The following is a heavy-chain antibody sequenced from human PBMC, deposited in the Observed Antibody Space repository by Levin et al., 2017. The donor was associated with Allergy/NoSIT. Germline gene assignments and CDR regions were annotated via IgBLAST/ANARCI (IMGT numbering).Heavy chain of an antibody. CDR3: AKDLSAVPAANYYYGMDV. D-gene: IGHD2-2*01. CDR1: GFTFRNFA. V-gene: IGHV3-23*01. CDR2: ISDSGGSM. J-gene: IGHJ6*02. Sequence: SCAASGFTFRNFAMSWVRQAPGKGLEWVSGISDSGGSMYNAESVKGRFTISRDNSKSTLYLQMKSLRAEDTAVYYCAKDLSAVPAANYYYGMDVWGQGTTVTVSS.